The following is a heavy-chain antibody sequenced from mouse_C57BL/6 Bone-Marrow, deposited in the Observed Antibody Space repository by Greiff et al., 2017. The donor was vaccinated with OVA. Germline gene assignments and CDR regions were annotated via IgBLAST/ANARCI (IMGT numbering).Heavy chain of an antibody. Sequence: VQLQQSGAELVRPGASVKLSCTASGFNFKDDYMHWVKQRPGQGLEWLGWINPENGDTEYASKFQGKATITADTSSNTAYLQLSSLTSEDTAVYYCATYGYYVAWFAYWGQGTLVTVSA. D-gene: IGHD2-3*01. V-gene: IGHV14-4*01. CDR3: ATYGYYVAWFAY. CDR1: GFNFKDDY. CDR2: INPENGDT. J-gene: IGHJ3*01.